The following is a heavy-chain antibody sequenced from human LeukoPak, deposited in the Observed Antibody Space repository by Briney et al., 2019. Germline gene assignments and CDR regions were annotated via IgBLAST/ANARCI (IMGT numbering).Heavy chain of an antibody. CDR1: GGSFRGYY. Sequence: SETLSLTCAVYGGSFRGYYWSWIRQPPGKGLEWIGEINHSGSTNYNPSLKSRVTISVDTSKNQFSLKLSSVTAADTAVYYCARGVLFSPFDYWGQGTLVTVSS. J-gene: IGHJ4*02. V-gene: IGHV4-34*01. CDR3: ARGVLFSPFDY. CDR2: INHSGST. D-gene: IGHD3-3*01.